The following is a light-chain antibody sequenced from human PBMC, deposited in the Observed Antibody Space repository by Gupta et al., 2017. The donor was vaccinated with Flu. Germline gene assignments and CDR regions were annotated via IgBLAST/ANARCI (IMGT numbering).Light chain of an antibody. CDR1: SSDVGSYNL. CDR2: EGS. J-gene: IGLJ1*01. CDR3: CSYAGSSTWV. V-gene: IGLV2-23*01. Sequence: SITISCTGTSSDVGSYNLVSWYQQHPGKAPKLMIYEGSKRPSGVSNRFSGSKSGNTASLTISGLQAEDEADYYCCSYAGSSTWVFGTGTKVTVL.